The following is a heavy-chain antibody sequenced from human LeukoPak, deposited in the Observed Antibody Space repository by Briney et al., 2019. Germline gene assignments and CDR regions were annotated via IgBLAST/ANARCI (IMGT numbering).Heavy chain of an antibody. D-gene: IGHD6-19*01. J-gene: IGHJ1*01. CDR2: ISWNSGTI. V-gene: IGHV3-9*01. CDR1: GFTFSDYW. CDR3: ARAYKDRSLAGKKEFFQH. Sequence: GGSLRLSCAASGFTFSDYWMHWVRQVPGKGLEWISLISWNSGTIGYADSVKGRFTISRDNANNFLYLQMNGLRAEDTALYYCARAYKDRSLAGKKEFFQHWGQGTLVTVSS.